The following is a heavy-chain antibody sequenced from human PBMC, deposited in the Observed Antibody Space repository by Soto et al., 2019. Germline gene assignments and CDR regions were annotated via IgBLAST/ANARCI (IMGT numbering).Heavy chain of an antibody. D-gene: IGHD6-13*01. J-gene: IGHJ5*02. Sequence: EVQLLESGGGLIQPGGSLRLSCAASGFTFSNYAMSWVRQAPGKGLEWVSGISDSGRSTYYADSVRGRFTISRDNSKNTLYLQMNSLSAEDTAVYYCAKLPRISIPETGTLWFDPWGQGTLVSVSS. CDR3: AKLPRISIPETGTLWFDP. CDR1: GFTFSNYA. CDR2: ISDSGRST. V-gene: IGHV3-23*01.